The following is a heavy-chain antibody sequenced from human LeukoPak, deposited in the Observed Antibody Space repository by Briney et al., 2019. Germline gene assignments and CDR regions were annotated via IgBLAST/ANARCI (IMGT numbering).Heavy chain of an antibody. J-gene: IGHJ6*03. V-gene: IGHV4-4*07. CDR1: GGSISSYY. Sequence: SETLSLTCTVSGGSISSYYWSWIRQPAGKGLEWIGRIYTSGSTNYNPSLKSRVTMSVDTSKNQFSLKLSSVTAADTAVYYCARERYDYDSSGYYLYYYYYMDVWGKGATVTVSS. CDR2: IYTSGST. D-gene: IGHD3-22*01. CDR3: ARERYDYDSSGYYLYYYYYMDV.